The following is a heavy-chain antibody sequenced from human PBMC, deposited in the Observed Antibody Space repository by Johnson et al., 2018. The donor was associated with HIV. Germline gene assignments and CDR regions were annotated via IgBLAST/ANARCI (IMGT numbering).Heavy chain of an antibody. Sequence: VQLVESGGGVVQPGGSLRLSCAVSAFSVSSNYMSWVRQAPGKGLEWVSGINWNGGSTGYADSVKGRFTISGDNSKNTLYLQMNNLRVEERAMYYCARSVHDYSDYLWGRDAFDIWGQGTMVIVSS. CDR3: ARSVHDYSDYLWGRDAFDI. D-gene: IGHD4-11*01. J-gene: IGHJ3*02. CDR2: INWNGGST. CDR1: AFSVSSNY. V-gene: IGHV3-66*02.